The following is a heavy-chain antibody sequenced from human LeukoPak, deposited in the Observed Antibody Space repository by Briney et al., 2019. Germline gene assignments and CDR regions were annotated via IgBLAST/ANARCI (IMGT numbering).Heavy chain of an antibody. J-gene: IGHJ4*02. CDR2: IDPSGGGT. CDR1: GYTFTSYY. V-gene: IGHV1-46*01. D-gene: IGHD3-10*01. Sequence: ASVKVSCKAPGYTFTSYYMHWVRQAPGQGLEWMGIIDPSGGGTSYAQKFQGRVTMTRDTSTSTVYMELSSLRSEDTAVYYCASLGSGNSPIIDFDYWGQGTLVTVSS. CDR3: ASLGSGNSPIIDFDY.